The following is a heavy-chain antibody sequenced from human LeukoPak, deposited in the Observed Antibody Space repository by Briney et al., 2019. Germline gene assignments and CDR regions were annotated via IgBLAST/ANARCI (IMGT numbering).Heavy chain of an antibody. D-gene: IGHD3-22*01. V-gene: IGHV3-74*01. CDR2: INSDGSST. CDR3: ARGSYYCDSSGYPIYDY. CDR1: GFTFSSYW. J-gene: IGHJ4*02. Sequence: GGSLRLSCAASGFTFSSYWMHWVRQAPGKGLGWVSRINSDGSSTSYADSVKGRFTISRDNAKNTLYLQMNSLRAEDTAVYYCARGSYYCDSSGYPIYDYWGQGTLVTVSS.